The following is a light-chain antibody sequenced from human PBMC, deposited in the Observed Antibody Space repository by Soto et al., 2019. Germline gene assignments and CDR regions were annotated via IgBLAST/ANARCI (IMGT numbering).Light chain of an antibody. J-gene: IGKJ1*01. CDR2: KAS. CDR1: QSISSW. Sequence: DIQMTQSPSTLAASVGDTVTITCRASQSISSWLAWYQQKPGKAPKLLIQKASSLESGAPSRFSGSRSGTEFTLTITSLQPDDFATYYCQQSRTFGQGTKVEIK. CDR3: QQSRT. V-gene: IGKV1-5*03.